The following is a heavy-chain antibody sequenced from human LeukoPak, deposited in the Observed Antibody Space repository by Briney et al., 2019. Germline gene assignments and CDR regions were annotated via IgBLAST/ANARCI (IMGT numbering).Heavy chain of an antibody. D-gene: IGHD4-17*01. Sequence: GGSLRLSCAASGFTFSSYAMSWVRQAPGKGLEWVSAISGSGGSTYYADSVKGRFTISRDNSKNTLYPQMNSLRAEDTAVYYCAKVPQGWDGDYGNAFDIWGQGTMVTVSS. CDR1: GFTFSSYA. V-gene: IGHV3-23*01. CDR2: ISGSGGST. J-gene: IGHJ3*02. CDR3: AKVPQGWDGDYGNAFDI.